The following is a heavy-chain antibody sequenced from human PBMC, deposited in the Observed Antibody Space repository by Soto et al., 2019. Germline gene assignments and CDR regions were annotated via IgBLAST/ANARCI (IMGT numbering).Heavy chain of an antibody. CDR1: GGSISSGGYY. CDR2: IYYSGST. Sequence: QVQLQESGPGLVKPSQTLSLTCTVSGGSISSGGYYWSWIRQHPGKGLEWIGYIYYSGSTYYNPSLKRRVTISVDASKNKFSLKMSSVAAAVTAVYYCARGEYCGRNSCYGMVLDYWGQGTLVTVSS. CDR3: ARGEYCGRNSCYGMVLDY. J-gene: IGHJ4*02. D-gene: IGHD2-2*01. V-gene: IGHV4-31*03.